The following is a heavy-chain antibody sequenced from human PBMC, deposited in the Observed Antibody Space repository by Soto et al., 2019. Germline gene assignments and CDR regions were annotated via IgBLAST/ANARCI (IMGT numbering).Heavy chain of an antibody. Sequence: QVQLVESGGGVVQPGSSLRLSCAASGFTFSSYGMHWFRQAPGKGLEWVAVIWYDGSNNYYADSVKGRFTISRDNSKNTLYLQMNSRRAEDTALYYCARDERRADVWGQGTTVTVSS. CDR3: ARDERRADV. CDR1: GFTFSSYG. J-gene: IGHJ6*02. CDR2: IWYDGSNN. V-gene: IGHV3-33*01.